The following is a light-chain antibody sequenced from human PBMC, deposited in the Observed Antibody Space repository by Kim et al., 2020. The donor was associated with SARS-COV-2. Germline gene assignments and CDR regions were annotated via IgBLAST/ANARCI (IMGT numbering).Light chain of an antibody. CDR2: GKN. Sequence: ALGQTVRITCQGDSLRSYYATWYQQKPGQAPVLVIYGKNNRPSGIPDRFAGSSSGNTASLTITGAQAEDEADYYCNSRDSSGNHVVFGGGTQLTVL. CDR3: NSRDSSGNHVV. CDR1: SLRSYY. J-gene: IGLJ2*01. V-gene: IGLV3-19*01.